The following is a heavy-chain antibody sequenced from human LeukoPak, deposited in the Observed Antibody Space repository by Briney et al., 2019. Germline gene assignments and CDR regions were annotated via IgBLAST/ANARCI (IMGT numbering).Heavy chain of an antibody. D-gene: IGHD3-10*01. CDR3: AKEGALLWFGELLYNWFDP. CDR2: ISGSGGST. V-gene: IGHV3-23*01. J-gene: IGHJ5*02. Sequence: GGSLRLSCAASGFTFSSYAMSWVRQAPGKGLEWVSAISGSGGSTYYADSVKGRFTISRDNSKNTLYLQMNSLRAEDTGVYYCAKEGALLWFGELLYNWFDPWGQGTLVTVSS. CDR1: GFTFSSYA.